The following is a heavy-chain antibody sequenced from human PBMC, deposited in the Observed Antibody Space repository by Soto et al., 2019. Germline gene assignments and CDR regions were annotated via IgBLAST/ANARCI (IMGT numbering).Heavy chain of an antibody. D-gene: IGHD1-1*01. CDR2: ISGSGGTI. CDR3: AKDTSTAWGFDP. V-gene: IGHV3-23*01. J-gene: IGHJ5*02. Sequence: EVQVLESGGGLVQPGGSLRLSCVASGFTFKSYAMSWVRQAPGKGLEWVSGISGSGGTIHYADSVKGRFTISRDNSRNTLYLQMNSLRAEDTAVYHCAKDTSTAWGFDPWGQGTLVTVSS. CDR1: GFTFKSYA.